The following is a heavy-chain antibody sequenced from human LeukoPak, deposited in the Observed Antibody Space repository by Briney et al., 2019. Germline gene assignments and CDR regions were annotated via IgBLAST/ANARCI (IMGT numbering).Heavy chain of an antibody. CDR3: ARVRTYYDAYGMDV. V-gene: IGHV4-59*01. D-gene: IGHD3-3*01. CDR2: IYYSGST. J-gene: IGHJ6*02. Sequence: SETLSLTCTVSGGSISSYYWSWIRQPPGKGLEWIGYIYYSGSTSYNPSLKSRVTISVDTSKNQFSLKLSSVTAADTAVYYCARVRTYYDAYGMDVWGQGTTVTVSS. CDR1: GGSISSYY.